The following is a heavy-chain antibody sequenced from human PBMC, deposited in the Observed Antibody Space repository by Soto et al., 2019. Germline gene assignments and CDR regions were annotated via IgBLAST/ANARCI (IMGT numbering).Heavy chain of an antibody. J-gene: IGHJ4*02. V-gene: IGHV5-51*01. Sequence: GESLKISCKGSGYTFSTYWIAWVRQMPGKGLEWMGIIYPGDSHTKYSPAFQGQVTISADKSINTAYLQWTSLEASDTAMYYCARKFAPEFFDSWGQGTLVTVSS. CDR1: GYTFSTYW. CDR2: IYPGDSHT. CDR3: ARKFAPEFFDS. D-gene: IGHD3-10*01.